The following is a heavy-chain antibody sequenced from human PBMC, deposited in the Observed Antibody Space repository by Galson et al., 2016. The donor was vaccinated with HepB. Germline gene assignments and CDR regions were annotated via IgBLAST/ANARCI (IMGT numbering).Heavy chain of an antibody. V-gene: IGHV4-31*03. CDR1: GGSISSGDYY. Sequence: TLSLTCTVSGGSISSGDYYWTWIRQLPGKGLEWIGYIYSSGSSYYNPSLKSRVTMSLDTSKNQFSLKLLSVSAADTAVYYCARAKPGLGTDFDYWGQGTLVTVSS. CDR2: IYSSGSS. CDR3: ARAKPGLGTDFDY. J-gene: IGHJ4*02. D-gene: IGHD7-27*01.